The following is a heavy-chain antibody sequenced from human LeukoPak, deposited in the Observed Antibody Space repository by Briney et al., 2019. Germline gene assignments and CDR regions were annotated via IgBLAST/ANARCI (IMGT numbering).Heavy chain of an antibody. J-gene: IGHJ6*02. V-gene: IGHV1-69*04. CDR1: GGTFSSYA. CDR3: ASRTLYGMDV. Sequence: GASVTVSCKASGGTFSSYAISWVRQAPGQGLEWMGRIIPILGIANYAQKFQGRVTITADKSTSTAYMELSSLRSEDTAVYYCASRTLYGMDVWGQGTTVTVSS. D-gene: IGHD1-14*01. CDR2: IIPILGIA.